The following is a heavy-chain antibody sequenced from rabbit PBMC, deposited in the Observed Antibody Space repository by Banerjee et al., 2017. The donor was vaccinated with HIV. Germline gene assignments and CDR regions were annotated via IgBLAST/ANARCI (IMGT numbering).Heavy chain of an antibody. Sequence: QSLEESGGDLVKPGASLTLTCTASGFSFSSNYYMCWVRQAPGKGLEWIACISGGNSGSTYYASWAKGRFTISKTSSTTVTLQMTTLTAADTATYFCARGSDSSGWGRYFNLWGPGTLVTVS. CDR1: GFSFSSNYY. J-gene: IGHJ4*01. CDR2: ISGGNSGST. CDR3: ARGSDSSGWGRYFNL. V-gene: IGHV1S40*01. D-gene: IGHD4-1*01.